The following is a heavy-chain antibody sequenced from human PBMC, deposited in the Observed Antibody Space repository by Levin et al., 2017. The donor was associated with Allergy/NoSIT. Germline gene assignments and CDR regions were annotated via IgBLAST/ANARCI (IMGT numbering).Heavy chain of an antibody. Sequence: GGSLRLSCAASGFTFDDYAMHWVRQAPGKGLEWVSGISWNSGSIGEADSVKGRFTISRDNAKNSLYLQMNSLRTEDTALYYCARDNIGLPDAFDIWGQGTMVIVSS. J-gene: IGHJ3*02. CDR1: GFTFDDYA. D-gene: IGHD3-10*01. CDR3: ARDNIGLPDAFDI. V-gene: IGHV3-9*01. CDR2: ISWNSGSI.